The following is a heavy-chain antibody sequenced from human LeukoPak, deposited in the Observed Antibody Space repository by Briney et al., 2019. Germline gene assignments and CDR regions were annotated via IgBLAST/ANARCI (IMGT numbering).Heavy chain of an antibody. CDR1: GFTFSSYS. CDR3: VRVIRDGYNCCDY. Sequence: GGSLRLSCAASGFTFSSYSMNWVRQAPGKGLEWVSSISSSSSYIYYADSVKGRFTISRDNAKNSLYLQMNSLRAEDTAVYYCVRVIRDGYNCCDYWGQGTLVTVSS. V-gene: IGHV3-21*01. D-gene: IGHD5-24*01. J-gene: IGHJ4*02. CDR2: ISSSSSYI.